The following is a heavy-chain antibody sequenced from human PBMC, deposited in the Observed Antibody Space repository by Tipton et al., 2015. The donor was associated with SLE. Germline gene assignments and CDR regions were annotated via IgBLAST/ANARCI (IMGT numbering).Heavy chain of an antibody. CDR3: AKVLVVVSGGAFDI. CDR2: ISWDGGST. Sequence: SLRLSCEASGFNFDDQTMHWVRQAPGKGLEWVPLISWDGGSTYYAETVKGRFTLSRDNSKNSLYLQMNSLRIEDTALYYCAKVLVVVSGGAFDIWGQGTMVTVSS. CDR1: GFNFDDQT. J-gene: IGHJ3*02. V-gene: IGHV3-43*01. D-gene: IGHD3-22*01.